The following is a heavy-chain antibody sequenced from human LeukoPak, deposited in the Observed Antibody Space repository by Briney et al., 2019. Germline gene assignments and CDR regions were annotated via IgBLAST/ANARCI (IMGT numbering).Heavy chain of an antibody. D-gene: IGHD6-13*01. J-gene: IGHJ3*02. CDR1: GFAFSSYD. CDR3: ARAAAGTLAFDI. CDR2: IGTAGDT. V-gene: IGHV3-13*01. Sequence: PGGSLRLSCAASGFAFSSYDMHWVRQATGKGLEWVSAIGTAGDTYYPGSVKGRFTISRENAKNSLYLQMNSLRAGDTAVYYCARAAAGTLAFDIWGQGTMVTVSS.